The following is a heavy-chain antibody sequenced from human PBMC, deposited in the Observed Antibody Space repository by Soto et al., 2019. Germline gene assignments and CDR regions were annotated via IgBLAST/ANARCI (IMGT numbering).Heavy chain of an antibody. CDR2: ISYDGSNK. CDR1: GFTFSSYG. CDR3: AREAVAGGSRLDP. D-gene: IGHD6-19*01. Sequence: ESGGGVVQPGRSLRLSCAASGFTFSSYGMHWVRQAPGKGLEWVAVISYDGSNKYYADSVKGRFTISRDNSKNTLYLQMNSLRAEDTAVYYCAREAVAGGSRLDPWGQGTLVTVSS. J-gene: IGHJ5*02. V-gene: IGHV3-30*03.